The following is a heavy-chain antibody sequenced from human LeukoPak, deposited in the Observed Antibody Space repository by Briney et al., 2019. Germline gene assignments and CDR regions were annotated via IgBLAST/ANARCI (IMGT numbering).Heavy chain of an antibody. V-gene: IGHV4-4*02. J-gene: IGHJ4*02. Sequence: PSGTLSLTCDVPGGSIRSSNWWSWVRQPPGKGLEWIGEIYHSGSTNSNSSLKSRVTISVDKSKNQFSLRLYSVTVADTAVYYCARHFAYSSSSYFDYWGQGSLVTVSS. D-gene: IGHD6-6*01. CDR3: ARHFAYSSSSYFDY. CDR1: GGSIRSSNW. CDR2: IYHSGST.